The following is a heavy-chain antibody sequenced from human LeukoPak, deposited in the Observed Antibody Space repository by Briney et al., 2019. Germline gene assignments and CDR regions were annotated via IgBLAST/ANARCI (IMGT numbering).Heavy chain of an antibody. V-gene: IGHV4-34*01. CDR3: AKQSNYDFWSGYYTERYWFDP. J-gene: IGHJ5*02. CDR1: GGSFSGYY. Sequence: KPSETLSLTCAVYGGSFSGYYWSWIRQPPGKGLEWIGEINHIGSTNYNPSLKSRVTISIDTSKNQFSLKLSSVTAADTAVYYCAKQSNYDFWSGYYTERYWFDPWGQGTLVTVSS. D-gene: IGHD3-3*01. CDR2: INHIGST.